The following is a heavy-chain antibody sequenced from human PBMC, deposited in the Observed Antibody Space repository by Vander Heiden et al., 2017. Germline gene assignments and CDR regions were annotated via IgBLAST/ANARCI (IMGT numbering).Heavy chain of an antibody. Sequence: QVQLVESGGGVVQPGGSLRLSCAASGFTFRSYGMHWVRQAPGKGLELVASIWYDGSHQYYADSGKGRFSISRDNSKNILYLHMDSLRAEDTAVFYCARDGHYHGVGSLRWIDPWGQGTLVTVS. V-gene: IGHV3-33*01. CDR3: ARDGHYHGVGSLRWIDP. D-gene: IGHD3-10*01. CDR2: IWYDGSHQ. CDR1: GFTFRSYG. J-gene: IGHJ5*02.